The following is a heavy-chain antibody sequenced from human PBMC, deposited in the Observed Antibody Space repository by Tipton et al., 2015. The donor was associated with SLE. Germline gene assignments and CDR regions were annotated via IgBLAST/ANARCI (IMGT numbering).Heavy chain of an antibody. V-gene: IGHV4-38-2*01. D-gene: IGHD3-16*01. CDR3: ARHGNGWAWFGY. J-gene: IGHJ4*02. Sequence: TLSLTCAVSGYSISRGHYWGWIRQPPGKGLEWIGHIYHRGSTYFDPSLKRRAAISMDTSKNQFSLNLSSVTAADTAVYYCARHGNGWAWFGYWGQGTLVTVSS. CDR2: IYHRGST. CDR1: GYSISRGHY.